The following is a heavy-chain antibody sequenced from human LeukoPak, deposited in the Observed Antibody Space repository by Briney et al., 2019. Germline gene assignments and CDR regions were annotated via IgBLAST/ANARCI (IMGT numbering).Heavy chain of an antibody. CDR3: ARDIPRTGWFDP. CDR2: INPNSGGT. Sequence: GASVKVSCKASGYTFTGYYMHWVRQAPGQGLEWMGWINPNSGGTNYARKFQGRVTMTRDTSISTAYMELSRLRSDDTAVYYCARDIPRTGWFDPWGQGTLVTVSS. D-gene: IGHD1-14*01. V-gene: IGHV1-2*02. J-gene: IGHJ5*02. CDR1: GYTFTGYY.